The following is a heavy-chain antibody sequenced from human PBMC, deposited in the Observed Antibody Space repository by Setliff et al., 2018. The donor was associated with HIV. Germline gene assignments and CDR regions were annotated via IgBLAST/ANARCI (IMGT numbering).Heavy chain of an antibody. CDR1: GYTFTDFY. Sequence: ASVKVSCKASGYTFTDFYIFRVRQAPGGGLEWMGWINPKSGGPNYAQKFQGRVTMTSDTSITTAYMEMTGLRSDDTAVYYCATSSGYYSTFDRWGQGTRGTVSS. V-gene: IGHV1-2*02. CDR3: ATSSGYYSTFDR. J-gene: IGHJ4*02. CDR2: INPKSGGP. D-gene: IGHD3-22*01.